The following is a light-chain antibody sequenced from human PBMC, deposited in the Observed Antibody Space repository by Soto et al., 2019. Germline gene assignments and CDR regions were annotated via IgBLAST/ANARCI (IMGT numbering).Light chain of an antibody. CDR2: DAS. CDR1: RSINTW. J-gene: IGKJ1*01. Sequence: DIQMTQSHSTLSASVGDRVTITCRASRSINTWLAWYQQKPGKAPQVLIYDASSLQSGVPSRFSGSGSGTEFTLTIISLQSDDIATYYCQQYQTYWTFGQGTKVEIK. CDR3: QQYQTYWT. V-gene: IGKV1-5*01.